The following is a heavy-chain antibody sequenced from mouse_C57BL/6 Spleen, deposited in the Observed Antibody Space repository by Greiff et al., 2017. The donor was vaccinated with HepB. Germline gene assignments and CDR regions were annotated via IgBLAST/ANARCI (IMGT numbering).Heavy chain of an antibody. J-gene: IGHJ2*01. V-gene: IGHV1-82*01. CDR3: ARTYYSNPFDY. D-gene: IGHD2-5*01. CDR1: GYAFSSSW. Sequence: VQLQQSGPELVKPGASVKIFCKASGYAFSSSWMNWVKQRPGKGLEWIGRIYPGDGDTNYNGKFKGKATLTADKSSSTAYMQLSSLTSEDSAVYCCARTYYSNPFDYWGQGTTLTVSS. CDR2: IYPGDGDT.